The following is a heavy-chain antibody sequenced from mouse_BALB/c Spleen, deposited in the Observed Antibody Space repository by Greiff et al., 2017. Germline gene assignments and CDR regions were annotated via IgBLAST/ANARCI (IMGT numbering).Heavy chain of an antibody. J-gene: IGHJ2*01. CDR3: ARNGIDCDFDY. V-gene: IGHV1-80*01. CDR2: IYPGDGDT. Sequence: VQLQQSGAELVRPGSSVKISCKASGYAFTSYWVHWVKQRPGQGLEWIGQIYPGDGDTYYTGKFKGKATLTADKSSSTAYMQLSSLTSEDSAVYFCARNGIDCDFDYWGQGTTLTVSS. CDR1: GYAFTSYW. D-gene: IGHD2-4*01.